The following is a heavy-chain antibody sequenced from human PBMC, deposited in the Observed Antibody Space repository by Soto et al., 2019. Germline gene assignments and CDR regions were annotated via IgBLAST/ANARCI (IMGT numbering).Heavy chain of an antibody. D-gene: IGHD4-17*01. CDR3: ARDGAPMSDYGDYEYYYYGLDV. CDR2: ISRSSSHI. J-gene: IGHJ6*01. CDR1: GFTFSGYS. V-gene: IGHV3-21*02. Sequence: EVQLVESGGGLVKPGGSLRLSCVASGFTFSGYSMNWVRQAPGKGLEWVSSISRSSSHIYYADSVKGRFTISRDNAKNSLYLQTKSLRAEDTAVYYCARDGAPMSDYGDYEYYYYGLDVW.